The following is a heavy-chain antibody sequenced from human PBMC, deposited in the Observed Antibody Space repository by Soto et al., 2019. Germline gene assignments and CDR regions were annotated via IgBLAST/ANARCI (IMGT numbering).Heavy chain of an antibody. J-gene: IGHJ1*01. CDR3: ARGGTSY. CDR2: INAGNGNT. CDR1: GFTFTSYA. Sequence: QVQLVQSGAEVKKPGASVKVSCKASGFTFTSYAMHWVRQAPGQRREWMGWINAGNGNTKYSQRLQGRVTITRDTSASTAYMELSSLRSEDTAVYYCARGGTSYWGQGSMVSVSS. D-gene: IGHD1-1*01. V-gene: IGHV1-3*01.